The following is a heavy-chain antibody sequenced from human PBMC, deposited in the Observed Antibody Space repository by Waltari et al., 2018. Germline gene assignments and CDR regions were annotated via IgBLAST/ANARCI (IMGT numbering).Heavy chain of an antibody. CDR3: ARDLGHHGDYALGRIDY. D-gene: IGHD4-17*01. V-gene: IGHV1-2*06. CDR2: LNPNTGDT. Sequence: QVQLVQSGTEVKKPGDSVKVSCKASGYPFLSYYIHWVRQAPGQGLEWMGRLNPNTGDTVCAQGFKGRATMTRDTSIATAYLELSRLRSDDTAVYYCARDLGHHGDYALGRIDYWGQGTLVTVSS. CDR1: GYPFLSYY. J-gene: IGHJ4*02.